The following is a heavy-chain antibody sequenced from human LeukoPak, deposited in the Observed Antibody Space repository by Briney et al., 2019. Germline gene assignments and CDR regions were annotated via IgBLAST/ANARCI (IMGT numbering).Heavy chain of an antibody. CDR1: GYTFTSYG. CDR3: ARAPSSYYYDSSGYRFDY. V-gene: IGHV1-18*01. Sequence: ASVKVSCKASGYTFTSYGISWVRQAPGQGLEWMGWVSAYNGNTNYAQKLQGRVTMTTDTSTSTAYMELRSLRSDDTAVYYCARAPSSYYYDSSGYRFDYWGQGTLVTVSS. J-gene: IGHJ4*02. CDR2: VSAYNGNT. D-gene: IGHD3-22*01.